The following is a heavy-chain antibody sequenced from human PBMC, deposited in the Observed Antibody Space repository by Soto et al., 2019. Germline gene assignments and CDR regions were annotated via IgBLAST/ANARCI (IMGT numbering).Heavy chain of an antibody. J-gene: IGHJ5*02. Sequence: PGGSLRLSCAASGFTFSDYYMSWIRQAPGKGLEWVSYISSSGSTIYYADSVKGRFTISRDNAKNSLYLQMNSLRAEDTAVYYCARDGPYDYGDYPNWFDPWARGPWSPSPQ. D-gene: IGHD4-17*01. CDR3: ARDGPYDYGDYPNWFDP. V-gene: IGHV3-11*01. CDR1: GFTFSDYY. CDR2: ISSSGSTI.